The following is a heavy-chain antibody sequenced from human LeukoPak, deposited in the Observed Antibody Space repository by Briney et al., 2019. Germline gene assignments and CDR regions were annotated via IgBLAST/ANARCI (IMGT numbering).Heavy chain of an antibody. CDR1: GFTFSSYS. CDR3: APVWQKELELRRLDC. Sequence: GRSLRLSCAASGFTFSSYSMNWVRQAPGKGLEWVSSISSSSSYIYYADSVKGRFTISRDNAKNSLYLQMNSLRAEDTAVYYCAPVWQKELELRRLDCWGQGTLVTVSS. CDR2: ISSSSSYI. J-gene: IGHJ4*02. V-gene: IGHV3-21*01. D-gene: IGHD1-7*01.